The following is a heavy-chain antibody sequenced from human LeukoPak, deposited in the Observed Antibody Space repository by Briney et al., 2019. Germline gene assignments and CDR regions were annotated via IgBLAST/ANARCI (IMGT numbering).Heavy chain of an antibody. CDR2: IKSNIDGGTT. V-gene: IGHV3-15*01. CDR1: GITFSYAW. Sequence: GGSLRLSCVASGITFSYAWMTRVRQAPGKGLEWVGLIKSNIDGGTTDYAAPVKGRFTISRDDSKNTVYLQMNSLKTEDTAGYYCAGSGYAFDDWGQGTLVTVSS. J-gene: IGHJ4*02. CDR3: AGSGYAFDD. D-gene: IGHD3-22*01.